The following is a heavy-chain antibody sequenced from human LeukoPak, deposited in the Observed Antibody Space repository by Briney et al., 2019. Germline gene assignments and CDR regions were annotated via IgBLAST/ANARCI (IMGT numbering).Heavy chain of an antibody. CDR2: ISWNSGSI. J-gene: IGHJ4*02. CDR3: AKDRTANYYGATTFDY. Sequence: GGSLRLSCAASGFTFDDYAMHWVRQAPGKGLEWVSGISWNSGSIGYADSVKGRFTISRDDAKNSLYLQMNSLRAEDTALYYCAKDRTANYYGATTFDYWGQGTLVTVSS. V-gene: IGHV3-9*01. D-gene: IGHD3-10*01. CDR1: GFTFDDYA.